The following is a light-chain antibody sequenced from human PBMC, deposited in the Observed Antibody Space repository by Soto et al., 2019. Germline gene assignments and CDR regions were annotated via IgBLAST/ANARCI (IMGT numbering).Light chain of an antibody. CDR3: QQTYTTHRT. Sequence: DTQMTQSPSSLSASVGDRISITCRASQTVSTYLNWYQQKPGKAPTLLISATSTLQSGVPSRFSGSGSGTEFTLTITSLQPEDFATYYCQQTYTTHRTFGQGTKVDIK. CDR2: ATS. CDR1: QTVSTY. V-gene: IGKV1-39*01. J-gene: IGKJ1*01.